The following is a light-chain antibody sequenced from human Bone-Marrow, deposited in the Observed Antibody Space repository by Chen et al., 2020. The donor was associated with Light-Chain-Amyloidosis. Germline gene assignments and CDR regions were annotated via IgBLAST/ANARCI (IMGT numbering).Light chain of an antibody. CDR3: QSADSSGTYEVI. Sequence: SYELTQPPSVSVSPGQTARITCSGDDLPTKYAYWYQQKPGQAPVLVIHRDTERPSGISERLSGSSSGTTATLTSSGVQAEDEADYRCQSADSSGTYEVIFGGGTKLTVL. CDR2: RDT. CDR1: DLPTKY. V-gene: IGLV3-25*03. J-gene: IGLJ2*01.